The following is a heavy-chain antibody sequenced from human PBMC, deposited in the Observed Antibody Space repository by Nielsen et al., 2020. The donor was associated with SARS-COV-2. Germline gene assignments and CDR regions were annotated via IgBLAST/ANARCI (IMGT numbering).Heavy chain of an antibody. CDR2: IRSTPYGGTT. CDR3: AKGGYNWNYGLDY. CDR1: GFTFGDCA. D-gene: IGHD1-7*01. Sequence: GGSLRLSCTASGFTFGDCAMSWFRQAPGKGLEWVGFIRSTPYGGTTDYAASVKGRFTISRDDSESIAYLQMNSLKTEDTAVYYCAKGGYNWNYGLDYWGQGTLVTVSS. V-gene: IGHV3-49*03. J-gene: IGHJ4*02.